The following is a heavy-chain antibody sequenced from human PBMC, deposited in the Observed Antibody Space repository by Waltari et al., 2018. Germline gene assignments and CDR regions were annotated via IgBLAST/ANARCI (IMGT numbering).Heavy chain of an antibody. CDR2: IYYSGST. Sequence: QVQLQESGPGLVKPSETLSLTCTVSVGPISNYLWSWLMQPPGKGLEWIGSIYYSGSTNYNPSLKSRVTLSVDTSKNHFSLKLSSVTAADTALYYCARQGHYDFWTGYYLFDYWGQGTLVTVSS. CDR3: ARQGHYDFWTGYYLFDY. CDR1: VGPISNYL. D-gene: IGHD3-3*01. J-gene: IGHJ4*02. V-gene: IGHV4-59*08.